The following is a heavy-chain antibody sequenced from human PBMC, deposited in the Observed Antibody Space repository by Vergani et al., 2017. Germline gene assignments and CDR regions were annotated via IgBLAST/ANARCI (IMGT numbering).Heavy chain of an antibody. CDR3: ARTRSPIAMIRQFEQ. Sequence: EVQLVESGGGVVKPGGSLTISCATSGFDFTNSAMSWIRQAPGRGLQWVSSITRGSKSIYYADSVKGRFTITRDDVKKSLHLRMNNLKVDDTAIYYCARTRSPIAMIRQFEQWGQGTLVTVSS. CDR2: ITRGSKSI. CDR1: GFDFTNSA. J-gene: IGHJ4*02. D-gene: IGHD5-18*01. V-gene: IGHV3-21*01.